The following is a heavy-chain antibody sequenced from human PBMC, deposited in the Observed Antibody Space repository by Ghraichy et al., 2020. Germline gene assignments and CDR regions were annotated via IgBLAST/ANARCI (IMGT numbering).Heavy chain of an antibody. D-gene: IGHD3-16*02. CDR3: ARVGGVIVGQIAR. Sequence: SETLSLTCTVSGGSISSSSYYWGWIRQPPGKGLEWIGSIYYSGSTYYNPSLKSRVTISVDTSKNQFSLKLSSVTAADTAVYYCARVGGVIVGQIARWGQGTLVTVSS. CDR2: IYYSGST. CDR1: GGSISSSSYY. V-gene: IGHV4-39*01. J-gene: IGHJ4*02.